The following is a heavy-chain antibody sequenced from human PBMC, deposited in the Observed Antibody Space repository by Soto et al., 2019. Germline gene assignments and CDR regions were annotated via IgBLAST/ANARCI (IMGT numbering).Heavy chain of an antibody. Sequence: ASVKVSCKASGYTFTSYAMHCVRQAPGQRLEWMGWINAGNGNTKYSQKFQGRVTITRDTSASTAYMELSSLRSEDTAVYYCAREQIGYCSGGSCYDPYFDYWGQGTLVTVSS. J-gene: IGHJ4*02. CDR2: INAGNGNT. D-gene: IGHD2-15*01. CDR3: AREQIGYCSGGSCYDPYFDY. V-gene: IGHV1-3*01. CDR1: GYTFTSYA.